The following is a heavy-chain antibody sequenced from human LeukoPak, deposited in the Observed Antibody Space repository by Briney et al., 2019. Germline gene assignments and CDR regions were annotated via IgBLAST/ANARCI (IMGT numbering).Heavy chain of an antibody. V-gene: IGHV3-21*01. CDR3: ARDKYGDLHSPFDY. CDR2: ISSSSSYI. CDR1: GFTFSSYS. Sequence: GGSLRLSCAASGFTFSSYSMNWVRQAPGKGLEWVSSISSSSSYIYYADSVKGRFTISRDNAKNSLYLQMNSLRAEDTAVYYCARDKYGDLHSPFDYWGQGTLATVSS. J-gene: IGHJ4*02. D-gene: IGHD4-17*01.